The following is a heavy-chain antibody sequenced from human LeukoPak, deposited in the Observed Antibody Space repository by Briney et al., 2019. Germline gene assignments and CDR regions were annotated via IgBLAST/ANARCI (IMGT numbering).Heavy chain of an antibody. V-gene: IGHV1-8*01. J-gene: IGHJ4*02. CDR1: GYTFTSYD. Sequence: ASVKVSCKASGYTFTSYDINWVRQATGPGLGWKGWMNPNSGSTGYAQKFQGRVTMTRDTSISTAYMELSSLRSEDTAVYYCARGEMATSPGYWGQGTLVTVSS. D-gene: IGHD5-24*01. CDR2: MNPNSGST. CDR3: ARGEMATSPGY.